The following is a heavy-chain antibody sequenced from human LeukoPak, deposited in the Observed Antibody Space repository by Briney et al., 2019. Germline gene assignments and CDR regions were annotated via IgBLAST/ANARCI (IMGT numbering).Heavy chain of an antibody. CDR3: AKDGGYYGSGSPLDY. Sequence: GSLRLSCAASGFTFSSYAMSWVRQAPGKGLEWVSAISGSGGKTYYADSVKGRFTISRDNSKNTLYLQMNSLRAEDTAVYYCAKDGGYYGSGSPLDYWGQGTLVTVSS. V-gene: IGHV3-23*01. D-gene: IGHD3-10*01. CDR1: GFTFSSYA. J-gene: IGHJ4*02. CDR2: ISGSGGKT.